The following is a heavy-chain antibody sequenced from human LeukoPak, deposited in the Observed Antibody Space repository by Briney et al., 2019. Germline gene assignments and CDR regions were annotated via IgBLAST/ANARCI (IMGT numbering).Heavy chain of an antibody. J-gene: IGHJ4*02. V-gene: IGHV3-21*01. D-gene: IGHD3-10*01. CDR3: ARTRERITMVRGASIGPPFDY. CDR2: ISSSSSYI. CDR1: GFTFSSYA. Sequence: PGGSLRLSCAASGFTFSSYAMSWVRQAPGKGLEWVSSISSSSSYIYYAGSVKGRFTISRDNAKNSLYLQMNSLRAEDTAVYYCARTRERITMVRGASIGPPFDYWGQGTLVTVSS.